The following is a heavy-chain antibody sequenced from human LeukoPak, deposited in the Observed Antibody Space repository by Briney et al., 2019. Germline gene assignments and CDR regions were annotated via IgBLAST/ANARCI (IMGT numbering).Heavy chain of an antibody. J-gene: IGHJ5*02. Sequence: GGSLRLSCAASGFTFDDYAMHWVRHAPGKGLEWVSLISWDGGSTYYADSVKGRFTISRDNSKNSLYLQMNSLRAEDTALYYCAKDSGGGWYVGATPGWFDPWGQGTLVTVSS. D-gene: IGHD1-26*01. CDR1: GFTFDDYA. CDR3: AKDSGGGWYVGATPGWFDP. CDR2: ISWDGGST. V-gene: IGHV3-43D*03.